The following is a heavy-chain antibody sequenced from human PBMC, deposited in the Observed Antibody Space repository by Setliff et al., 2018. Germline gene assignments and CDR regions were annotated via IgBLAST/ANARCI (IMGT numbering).Heavy chain of an antibody. CDR2: ISSSSSTI. CDR3: AYTTVTIDY. D-gene: IGHD4-17*01. Sequence: GGSLRLSCAASGFTFSNACMNWVRQAPGKGLEWVSYISSSSSTIYYADSVKGRFTISRDNAKNSLYLQMNSLRAEDTAVYYCAYTTVTIDYWGQGTLVTVSS. CDR1: GFTFSNAC. J-gene: IGHJ4*02. V-gene: IGHV3-48*04.